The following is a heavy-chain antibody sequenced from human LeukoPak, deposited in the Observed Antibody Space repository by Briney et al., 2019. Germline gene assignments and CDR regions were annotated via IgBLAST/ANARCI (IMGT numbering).Heavy chain of an antibody. D-gene: IGHD3-10*01. CDR2: INPNSGGT. Sequence: GASVKDSCKASGYTFTSYGISWVRQAPGQGLEWMGWINPNSGGTNHAQKFQGWVTMTRDTSISTAYMELSRLRSDDTAVYYCARAVTTSNYYGSGSYDGMDVWGQGTTVTVSS. CDR3: ARAVTTSNYYGSGSYDGMDV. V-gene: IGHV1-2*04. J-gene: IGHJ6*02. CDR1: GYTFTSYG.